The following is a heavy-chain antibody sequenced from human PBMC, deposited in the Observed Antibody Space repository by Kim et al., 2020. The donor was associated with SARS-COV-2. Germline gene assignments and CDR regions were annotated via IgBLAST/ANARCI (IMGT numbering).Heavy chain of an antibody. CDR2: IYYSGST. D-gene: IGHD3-22*01. CDR3: ASLPTMIVVVISNDAFDI. CDR1: GVSISSSSYY. V-gene: IGHV4-39*01. Sequence: SETLSLTCTVSGVSISSSSYYWGWIRQPPGKGLEWIGSIYYSGSTYYNPSLKSRVTISVYTSKNQFSLKLSSVTAADTAVYYCASLPTMIVVVISNDAFDIWGQGTMVTVSS. J-gene: IGHJ3*02.